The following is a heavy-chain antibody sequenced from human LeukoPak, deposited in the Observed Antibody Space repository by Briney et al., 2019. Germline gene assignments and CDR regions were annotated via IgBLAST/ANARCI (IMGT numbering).Heavy chain of an antibody. V-gene: IGHV1-18*01. CDR3: ARDGGDATVTTITPNFDY. CDR1: GYTFTNYD. Sequence: GASVKVSCKASGYTFTNYDINWVRQAPGQGLEWMGWISAYNGNTNYAQKLQGRVTMTTDTSTSTAYMELRSLRSDDTAVYYCARDGGDATVTTITPNFDYWGQGTLVTVSS. CDR2: ISAYNGNT. J-gene: IGHJ4*02. D-gene: IGHD4-17*01.